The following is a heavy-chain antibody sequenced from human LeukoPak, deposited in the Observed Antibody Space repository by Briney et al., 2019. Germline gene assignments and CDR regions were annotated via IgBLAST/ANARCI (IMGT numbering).Heavy chain of an antibody. CDR2: IRYDESNK. J-gene: IGHJ4*02. Sequence: GGSLRLSCAASGFSFSSYGMHWVRQAPGKGLEWVAFIRYDESNKYYADSVKGRFTISRDNSKNTLYLQMNSLRVEDTAVYYCATEAERPGYSSGLGFDYWGQGTLVTVSS. D-gene: IGHD6-19*01. V-gene: IGHV3-30*02. CDR1: GFSFSSYG. CDR3: ATEAERPGYSSGLGFDY.